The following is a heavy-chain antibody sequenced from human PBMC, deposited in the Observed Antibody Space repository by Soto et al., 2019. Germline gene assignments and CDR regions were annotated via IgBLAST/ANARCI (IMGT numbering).Heavy chain of an antibody. CDR3: ARTASSSTSLVHY. CDR1: WFTLSRPG. J-gene: IGHJ4*02. CDR2: ISAYNGNT. D-gene: IGHD2-2*01. V-gene: IGHV1-18*01. Sequence: APGKGSCEAPWFTLSRPGINWGGQAPGQGREWMGWISAYNGNTNYAQKLQGRVTMTTDTSTSTAYMELRSLRSDDTAVYYCARTASSSTSLVHYWGQGTLVTVSS.